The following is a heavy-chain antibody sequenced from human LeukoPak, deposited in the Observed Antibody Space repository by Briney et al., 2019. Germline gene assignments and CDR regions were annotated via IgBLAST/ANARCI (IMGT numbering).Heavy chain of an antibody. J-gene: IGHJ4*02. CDR2: ISGSGDSI. CDR1: GFTFSSYG. Sequence: GGSLRLSCAASGFTFSSYGMHWVRQAPGKGLEWVSAISGSGDSIYYADYVKGRFTISSDNSRNTLYLQLNSLRADDTAVYYCAKGAGEYGSGSYYPHWGQGTLVTVSS. CDR3: AKGAGEYGSGSYYPH. D-gene: IGHD3-10*01. V-gene: IGHV3-23*01.